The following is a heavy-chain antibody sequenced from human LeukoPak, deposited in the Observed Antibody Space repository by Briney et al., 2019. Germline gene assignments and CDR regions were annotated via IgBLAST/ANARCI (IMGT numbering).Heavy chain of an antibody. J-gene: IGHJ6*03. CDR1: GGSISSSYW. V-gene: IGHV4-4*02. D-gene: IGHD3-3*01. CDR3: ARQGRFGRRYPKHYYYYYMDV. CDR2: IYHSGST. Sequence: PSGTLSLTCAVSGGSISSSYWWSWIRQPPGKGLEWIGEIYHSGSTNYNLSLKSRVTISVDTSKNQFSLKLSSVTAADTAVYYCARQGRFGRRYPKHYYYYYMDVWGKGTTVTISS.